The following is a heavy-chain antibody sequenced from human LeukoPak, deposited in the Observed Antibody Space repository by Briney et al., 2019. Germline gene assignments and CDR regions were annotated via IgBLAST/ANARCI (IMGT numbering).Heavy chain of an antibody. V-gene: IGHV4-39*07. J-gene: IGHJ4*02. CDR3: ARDPTYDSSGYADY. CDR2: IYYSGST. CDR1: GGSISSSSYY. Sequence: SETLSLTCTVSGGSISSSSYYWGWIRQPPGKGLEWIGSIYYSGSTYYNPSLKSRVTISVDTSKNQVSLKLSSVTAADTAVYYCARDPTYDSSGYADYWGQGTLVTVSS. D-gene: IGHD3-22*01.